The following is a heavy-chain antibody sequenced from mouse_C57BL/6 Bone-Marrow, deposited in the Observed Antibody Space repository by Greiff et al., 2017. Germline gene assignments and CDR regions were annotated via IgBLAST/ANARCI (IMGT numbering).Heavy chain of an antibody. V-gene: IGHV1-26*01. CDR2: INPNNGGT. J-gene: IGHJ2*01. CDR3: ARTGWDDYFDY. Sequence: SGPELVKPGASVKISCKASGYTFTDYYMNWVKQSHGKSLEWIGDINPNNGGTSYNQKFKGKATLTVDKSSSTAYMELRSLTSEDSAVYYCARTGWDDYFDYWGQGTTLTVSS. D-gene: IGHD4-1*01. CDR1: GYTFTDYY.